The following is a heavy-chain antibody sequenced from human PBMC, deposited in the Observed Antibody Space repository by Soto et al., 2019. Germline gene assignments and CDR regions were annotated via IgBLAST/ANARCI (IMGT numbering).Heavy chain of an antibody. D-gene: IGHD3-16*01. CDR2: TYWNEER. J-gene: IGHJ6*02. CDR3: IYRRHHYDYHGLDV. CDR1: GLSLTSGGVG. Sequence: SGHTLVNLTPTLTLTCTFYGLSLTSGGVGVGWIGQPPGRSLEWLAATYWNEERRLSPSLERRLIITKDTSKNQMVLKMTNMDPVDTATYYCIYRRHHYDYHGLDVWGQGTTVTVSS. V-gene: IGHV2-5*01.